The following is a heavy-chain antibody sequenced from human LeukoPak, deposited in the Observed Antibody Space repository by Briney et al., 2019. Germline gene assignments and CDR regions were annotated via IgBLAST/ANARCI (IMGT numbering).Heavy chain of an antibody. CDR3: ARGVVGARTYWYFDL. J-gene: IGHJ2*01. V-gene: IGHV4-59*12. CDR1: GGSISSYY. D-gene: IGHD2-15*01. Sequence: SETLCLTCTVSGGSISSYYWSRIRQPPGKELEWIGYIYYSGSTNYNPSLKSRVTISVDTSKNQFSLKLSSVTAADTAVYYCARGVVGARTYWYFDLWGRGTLVTVSS. CDR2: IYYSGST.